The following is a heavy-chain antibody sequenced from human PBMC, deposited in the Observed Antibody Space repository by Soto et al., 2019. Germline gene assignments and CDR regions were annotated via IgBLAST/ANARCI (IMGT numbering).Heavy chain of an antibody. CDR2: IIPIFGTA. J-gene: IGHJ4*02. CDR1: GGTFSSYA. Sequence: QVQLVQSGAEVKKPGSSVKVSCKASGGTFSSYAISWVRQAPGQGLEWMGGIIPIFGTANYAQKVQGRVTITADESTSTAYMELSSLRSEDTAVYYCARDGESRLAAAAYDYWGQGTLVTVSS. CDR3: ARDGESRLAAAAYDY. V-gene: IGHV1-69*12. D-gene: IGHD6-13*01.